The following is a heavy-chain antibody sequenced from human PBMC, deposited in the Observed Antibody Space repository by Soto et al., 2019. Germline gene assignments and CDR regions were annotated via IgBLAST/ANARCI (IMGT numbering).Heavy chain of an antibody. J-gene: IGHJ6*02. CDR3: ARPSSTYYDFWSGYYPANYGMDV. V-gene: IGHV1-18*01. CDR2: ISAYNGNT. D-gene: IGHD3-3*01. CDR1: GYTFTSYG. Sequence: AVASVKVSCKASGYTFTSYGISWVRQAPGQGLEWMGWISAYNGNTNYAQKLQGRVTMTTDTSTSTAYMELRSLRSDDTAVYYCARPSSTYYDFWSGYYPANYGMDVWGQGTTVTVSS.